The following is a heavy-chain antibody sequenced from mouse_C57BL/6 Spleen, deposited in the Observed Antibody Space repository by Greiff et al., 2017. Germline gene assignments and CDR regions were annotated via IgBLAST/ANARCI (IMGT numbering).Heavy chain of an antibody. V-gene: IGHV1-54*01. CDR2: INPGSGGT. D-gene: IGHD2-5*01. CDR1: GYAFTNYL. J-gene: IGHJ2*01. Sequence: QVQLKQSGAELVRPGTSVKVSCKASGYAFTNYLIEWVKQRPGQGLEWIGVINPGSGGTNYNGKFKGKATLTADKSSSTAYMQLSSLTSEDSAVYFCARGGYSNFPFDYWGQGTTLTVSS. CDR3: ARGGYSNFPFDY.